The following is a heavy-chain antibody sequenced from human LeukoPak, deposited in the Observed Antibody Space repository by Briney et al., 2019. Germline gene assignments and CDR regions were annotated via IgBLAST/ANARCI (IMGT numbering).Heavy chain of an antibody. Sequence: SETLSLTCTVSGGSISSYYWSWIRQPPGKGLEWIGYIYYSGSTNYNPSLKSRVTISVDTSKNQFSLKLSSVTAADTAVYYCASGYNWNDGAWFDPWGQGTLVTVSS. V-gene: IGHV4-59*01. CDR3: ASGYNWNDGAWFDP. D-gene: IGHD1-20*01. J-gene: IGHJ5*02. CDR1: GGSISSYY. CDR2: IYYSGST.